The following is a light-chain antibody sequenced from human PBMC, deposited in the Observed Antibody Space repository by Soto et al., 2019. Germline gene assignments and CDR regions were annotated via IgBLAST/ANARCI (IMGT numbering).Light chain of an antibody. Sequence: DIQLTQSPSFLSASVGDRVTITCRASQGLSSDLGWYQQKPGKAPKLLIYAASTLQSGVPSRISGSGSETEFTLKVSSLQPEGFATYYCQQLNSYPITVGRGTRLEIK. CDR3: QQLNSYPIT. CDR2: AAS. J-gene: IGKJ5*01. CDR1: QGLSSD. V-gene: IGKV1-9*01.